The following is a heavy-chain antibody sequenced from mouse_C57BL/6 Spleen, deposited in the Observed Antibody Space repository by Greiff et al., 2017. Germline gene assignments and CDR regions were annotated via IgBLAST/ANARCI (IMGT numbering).Heavy chain of an antibody. Sequence: VQLQQPGTELVKPGASVKLSCKASGYTFTSYWMHWVKQRPGQGLEWIGNINPSNGGTYYNEQFKSKATLTVDKSSSTAYMQLSSLTSEGSAVYYCARSSLRGGLDYWGQGTTLTVSS. CDR2: INPSNGGT. V-gene: IGHV1-53*01. D-gene: IGHD1-1*01. J-gene: IGHJ2*01. CDR1: GYTFTSYW. CDR3: ARSSLRGGLDY.